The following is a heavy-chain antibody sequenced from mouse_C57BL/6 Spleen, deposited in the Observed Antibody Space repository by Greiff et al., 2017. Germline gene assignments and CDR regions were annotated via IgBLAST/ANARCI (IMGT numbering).Heavy chain of an antibody. CDR1: GYTFTDYY. D-gene: IGHD1-1*01. Sequence: QVQLQQSGPELVKPGASVKISCKASGYTFTDYYINWVKQRPGQGLEWIGWIFPGSGSTYYNEKFKGKATLTVDKSSSTAYMLLSSLTSEDSAVYFCAGFGITTVVEYFDYWGQGTTLTVSS. CDR3: AGFGITTVVEYFDY. J-gene: IGHJ2*01. CDR2: IFPGSGST. V-gene: IGHV1-75*01.